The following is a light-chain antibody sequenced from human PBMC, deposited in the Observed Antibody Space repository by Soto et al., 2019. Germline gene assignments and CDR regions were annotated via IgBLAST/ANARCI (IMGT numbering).Light chain of an antibody. Sequence: EIVLTQSPATLSLSPGERATLSCRASQSVSSYLAWYQQKPGQAPRLLIYDASNRATGIPARFSGSGSGTDFTLTISSLEPEDFAVYYCQQHGTSPITFGQGTRLEN. CDR3: QQHGTSPIT. CDR2: DAS. V-gene: IGKV3-11*01. J-gene: IGKJ5*01. CDR1: QSVSSY.